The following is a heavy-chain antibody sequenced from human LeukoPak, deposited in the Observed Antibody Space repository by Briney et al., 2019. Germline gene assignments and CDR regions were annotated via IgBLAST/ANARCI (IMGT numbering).Heavy chain of an antibody. CDR1: GYTFTSYG. CDR2: ISAYNGNT. Sequence: ASVKVSCKASGYTFTSYGISRVRQAPGQGLEWMGWISAYNGNTNYAQKLQGRVTMTTDTSTSTAYMELRSLRSDDTAVYYCARVTYYYDSSGYYNWFDPWGQGTLVTVSS. J-gene: IGHJ5*02. D-gene: IGHD3-22*01. V-gene: IGHV1-18*01. CDR3: ARVTYYYDSSGYYNWFDP.